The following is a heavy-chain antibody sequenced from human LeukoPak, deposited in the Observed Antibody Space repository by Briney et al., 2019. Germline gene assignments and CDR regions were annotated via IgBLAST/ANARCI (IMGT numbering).Heavy chain of an antibody. CDR2: IYYSGST. J-gene: IGHJ6*02. CDR3: ARDHTETSSLNFRNYYYYGMDI. V-gene: IGHV4-31*03. D-gene: IGHD4-11*01. Sequence: SETLSLTCTVSGGSIRSGDYSWNWIRHHPGKGLEWIGYIYYSGSTYYNPSLTSRVTMSVDTSKNQFSLKLSSVTAADTAIYYCARDHTETSSLNFRNYYYYGMDIWGQGTTVIVSS. CDR1: GGSIRSGDYS.